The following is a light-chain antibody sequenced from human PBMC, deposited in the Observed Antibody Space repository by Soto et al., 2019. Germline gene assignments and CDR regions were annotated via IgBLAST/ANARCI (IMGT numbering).Light chain of an antibody. CDR2: RAS. Sequence: IQVTQSPSTLSASVGDRVTITCRASLNINGWLAWFQQKPGKAPKLLMSRASSLESGVPSRFSGSGSGTEFTLTISSLQPDDLATYYCQEYKSYSFGQGTRLEMK. CDR3: QEYKSYS. J-gene: IGKJ5*01. CDR1: LNINGW. V-gene: IGKV1-5*03.